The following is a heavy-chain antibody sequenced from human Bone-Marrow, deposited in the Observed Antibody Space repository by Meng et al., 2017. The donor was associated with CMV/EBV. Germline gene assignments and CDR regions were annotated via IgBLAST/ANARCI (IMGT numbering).Heavy chain of an antibody. Sequence: SCRSYTIGCGRQVPGKGLKWMERIVPILDIANYAQKFQGRVTITADKSTSTAYMELSRLRSEDTAVYYCASRDCSSTSCSSGGEFDPWGQGTLVTVSS. CDR1: SCRSYT. CDR3: ASRDCSSTSCSSGGEFDP. V-gene: IGHV1-69*02. J-gene: IGHJ5*02. CDR2: IVPILDIA. D-gene: IGHD2-2*01.